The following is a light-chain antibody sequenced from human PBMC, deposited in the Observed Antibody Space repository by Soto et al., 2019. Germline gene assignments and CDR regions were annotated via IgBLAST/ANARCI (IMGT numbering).Light chain of an antibody. CDR2: EVT. J-gene: IGLJ1*01. CDR1: SSDVGGYNY. CDR3: RSYADSNSYV. V-gene: IGLV2-8*01. Sequence: QSALTQPPSASGSPGQSVTISCTGTSSDVGGYNYVYWYQQHPGKAPKLMIYEVTKRPSGVPDRFSGSKSGNTASLTVSGLQAEDEADYYCRSYADSNSYVFGTGTKVPVL.